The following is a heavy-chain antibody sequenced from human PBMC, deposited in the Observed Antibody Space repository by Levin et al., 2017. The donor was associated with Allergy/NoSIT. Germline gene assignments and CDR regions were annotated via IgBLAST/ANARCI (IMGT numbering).Heavy chain of an antibody. V-gene: IGHV3-73*01. CDR2: IRSKTGNYAT. CDR3: SRSDGPVYGYYDDY. J-gene: IGHJ4*02. Sequence: GGSLRLSCAASGFTSSDSTIHWVRQASGKGLEWVGRIRSKTGNYATTYGASVKGRFTISRDDSKNTVYLQMNSLKTEDTAVYYCSRSDGPVYGYYDDYWGRGTLVTVSS. CDR1: GFTSSDST. D-gene: IGHD3-22*01.